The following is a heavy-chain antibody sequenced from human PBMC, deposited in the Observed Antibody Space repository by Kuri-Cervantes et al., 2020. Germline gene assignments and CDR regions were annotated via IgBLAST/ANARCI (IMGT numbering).Heavy chain of an antibody. V-gene: IGHV4-38-2*01. D-gene: IGHD6-19*01. CDR2: IYCSGST. Sequence: GSLRLSCGVSGYSISSGYYWGWIRQPPGKGLECIGYIYCSGSTNYNPSLKSRVTISVDTSKNQFSLKLSSVTAADTAVYYCARLGSGWVQHWGQGTLVTVSS. J-gene: IGHJ1*01. CDR1: GYSISSGYY. CDR3: ARLGSGWVQH.